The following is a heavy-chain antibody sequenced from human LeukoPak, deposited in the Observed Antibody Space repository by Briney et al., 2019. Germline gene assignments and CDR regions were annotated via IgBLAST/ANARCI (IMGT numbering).Heavy chain of an antibody. V-gene: IGHV4-34*01. CDR2: INHSGST. J-gene: IGHJ5*02. D-gene: IGHD3-22*01. Sequence: TSETLSLTCAVYGGAFSGYYWSWIRQPPGRGLEWIGEINHSGSTNYNPSLKSRVTISVGTSKNQFSLEPSSVTAADTAVYYCARGPMRGWFDPWGQGTLVTVSS. CDR1: GGAFSGYY. CDR3: ARGPMRGWFDP.